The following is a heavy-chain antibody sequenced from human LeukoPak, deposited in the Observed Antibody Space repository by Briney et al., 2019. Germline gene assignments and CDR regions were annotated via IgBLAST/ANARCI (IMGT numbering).Heavy chain of an antibody. CDR3: ARVISSSWYYYFDY. CDR2: INPNSGGT. Sequence: ASVKVSCKASEYTFTGYYMHWVRQAPGQGLEWMGWINPNSGGTNYAQKFQGRVTMTRDTSISTAYMELSRLRSDDTAVYYCARVISSSWYYYFDYWGQGTLVTVSS. J-gene: IGHJ4*02. V-gene: IGHV1-2*02. D-gene: IGHD6-13*01. CDR1: EYTFTGYY.